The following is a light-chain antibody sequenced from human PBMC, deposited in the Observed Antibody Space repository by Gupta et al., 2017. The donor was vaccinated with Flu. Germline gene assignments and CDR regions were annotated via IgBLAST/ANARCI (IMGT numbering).Light chain of an antibody. J-gene: IGKJ2*02. CDR2: LGS. CDR1: QSLLHSNGYNY. CDR3: MQALQTGGWT. Sequence: DIVMTQSPLSLPVTPGEPASISCRSSQSLLHSNGYNYLDWYLQKPGQSPQLLIYLGSNRASGVPDRFSGSGSGTDFTLKISRVEAEDVGVYYCMQALQTGGWTFGQGTKLEIK. V-gene: IGKV2-28*01.